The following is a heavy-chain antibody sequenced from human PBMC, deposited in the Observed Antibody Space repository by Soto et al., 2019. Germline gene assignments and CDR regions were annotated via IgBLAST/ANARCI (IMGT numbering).Heavy chain of an antibody. J-gene: IGHJ3*02. CDR3: ARDTAAAGPENVFDI. D-gene: IGHD6-13*01. CDR1: GDSVSSNSAA. Sequence: SQTLSLTCAISGDSVSSNSAAWNWLRQSPSRGLEWLGRTYYKPKHYNDYAASVKSRITINPDTSKNQFSLQLNSVTPEDTAVYYCARDTAAAGPENVFDIWGQGKMVT. V-gene: IGHV6-1*01. CDR2: TYYKPKHYN.